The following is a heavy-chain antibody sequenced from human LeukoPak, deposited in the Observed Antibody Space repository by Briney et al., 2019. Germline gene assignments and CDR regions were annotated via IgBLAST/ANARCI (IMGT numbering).Heavy chain of an antibody. CDR2: INSDGSST. CDR3: ARGVSSRSLRASHDY. Sequence: QSGGSRRLSCAASGFTFSSYWMHWVRQAPGKGLVWVSRINSDGSSTNYADSVKGRFTISRDNAKKTLYLQMSSLRAEDTAVYYCARGVSSRSLRASHDYWGQGTLVTVSS. CDR1: GFTFSSYW. J-gene: IGHJ4*02. V-gene: IGHV3-74*01. D-gene: IGHD5/OR15-5a*01.